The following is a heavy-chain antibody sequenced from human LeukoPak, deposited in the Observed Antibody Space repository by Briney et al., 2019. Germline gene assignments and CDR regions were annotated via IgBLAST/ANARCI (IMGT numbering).Heavy chain of an antibody. J-gene: IGHJ3*02. Sequence: ASVKVSCKASGYTFTGYYMHWVRQAPGQGLEWMGWISAYSGNTNYAQKFQGRVTMTTDTSTSIAYMELRSLRSDDTAVYYCARDRSWGYIDAFNIWGQGTMVTVSS. CDR3: ARDRSWGYIDAFNI. D-gene: IGHD5-24*01. V-gene: IGHV1-18*04. CDR2: ISAYSGNT. CDR1: GYTFTGYY.